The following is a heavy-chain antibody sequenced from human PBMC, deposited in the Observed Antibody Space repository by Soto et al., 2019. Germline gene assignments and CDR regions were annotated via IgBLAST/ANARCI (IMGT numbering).Heavy chain of an antibody. CDR2: ISYDGSNK. J-gene: IGHJ6*02. Sequence: PGGSLRLSCAASGFTFSSYGMHWVRQAPGKGLEWVAVISYDGSNKYYADSVKGRFTISRDNSKNTPYLQMNSLRAEDTAVYYCAKVKHLYYYGMDVWGQGTTVTVSS. V-gene: IGHV3-30*18. CDR1: GFTFSSYG. CDR3: AKVKHLYYYGMDV.